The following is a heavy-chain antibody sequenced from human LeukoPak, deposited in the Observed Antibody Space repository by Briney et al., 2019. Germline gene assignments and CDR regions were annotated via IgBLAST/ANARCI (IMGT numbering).Heavy chain of an antibody. J-gene: IGHJ3*02. CDR2: IYTSGST. V-gene: IGHV4-61*02. Sequence: TSETLSLTCTVSGGSISSGSYYWSWIRQPAGKGLEWIGRIYTSGSTNYNPSLKSRVTISVDTSKNQFSLKLSSVTAADTAVYYYAREAVPLGYCSGGSCARGDAFDIWGQGTMVTVSS. D-gene: IGHD2-15*01. CDR3: AREAVPLGYCSGGSCARGDAFDI. CDR1: GGSISSGSYY.